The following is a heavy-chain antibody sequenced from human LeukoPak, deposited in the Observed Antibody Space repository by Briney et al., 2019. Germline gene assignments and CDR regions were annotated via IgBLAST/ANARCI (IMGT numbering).Heavy chain of an antibody. J-gene: IGHJ4*02. CDR2: ISSSGSTI. CDR3: ARDSHAAGYYDSSGYYDY. Sequence: GALRLYCAASGFTFSYYYMSWIRPAPGEGLEWVSYISSSGSTIFHADSVKGRFTISRDNAKNSLYLQMNSLRAEDTAVYYCARDSHAAGYYDSSGYYDYWGQGTLVTVSS. CDR1: GFTFSYYY. V-gene: IGHV3-11*01. D-gene: IGHD3-22*01.